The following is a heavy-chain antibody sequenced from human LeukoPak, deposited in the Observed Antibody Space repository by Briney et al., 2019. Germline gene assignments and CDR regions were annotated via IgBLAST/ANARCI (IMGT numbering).Heavy chain of an antibody. CDR1: GFTFSSYA. CDR3: AKDVFELQYFDGWFDP. V-gene: IGHV3-23*01. CDR2: ISGSGGST. D-gene: IGHD3-9*01. J-gene: IGHJ5*02. Sequence: GGSLRLSCAASGFTFSSYAMSWVRQAPGKGLEWVPAISGSGGSTYYADSVKGRFTISRDNSKNTLYLQMNSLRAEDTAVYYCAKDVFELQYFDGWFDPWGQGTLVTVSS.